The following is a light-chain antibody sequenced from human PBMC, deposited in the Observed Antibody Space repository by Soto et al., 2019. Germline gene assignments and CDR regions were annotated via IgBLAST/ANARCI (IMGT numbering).Light chain of an antibody. CDR2: GAS. CDR1: QSIRSD. Sequence: EIVMTQSPATLSVSPGERATLSCRASQSIRSDLAWYQQKPGQAPSLLIYGASTRATGVPARFSGSGSGTEFTLTISSLQSEDFAVYYCQLYNSWPPFTFGPGTKVDIK. J-gene: IGKJ3*01. V-gene: IGKV3-15*01. CDR3: QLYNSWPPFT.